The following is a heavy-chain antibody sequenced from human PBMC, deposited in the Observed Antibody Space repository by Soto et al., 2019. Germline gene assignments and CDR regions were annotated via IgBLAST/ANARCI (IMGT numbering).Heavy chain of an antibody. J-gene: IGHJ4*02. CDR1: GFTLSSYA. CDR2: ISSRGGST. CDR3: AKDLPDPGYY. Sequence: GSLRLSCAASGFTLSSYAMSWVRQAPGKGLEWVSVISSRGGSTYYADSVKGRFTISRDNSKNTLYLQMNSLRAEDTAVYYCAKDLPDPGYYWGQGTLVTVSS. V-gene: IGHV3-23*01.